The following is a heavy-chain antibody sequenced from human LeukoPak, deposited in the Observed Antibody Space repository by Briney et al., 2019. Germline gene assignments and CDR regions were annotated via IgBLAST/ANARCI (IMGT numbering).Heavy chain of an antibody. CDR1: GFTFSSYW. V-gene: IGHV3-7*01. J-gene: IGHJ4*02. CDR2: IKEDGSEK. D-gene: IGHD3-10*01. Sequence: GGSLRLSCAASGFTFSSYWMSWVRQAPGKGLEWVANIKEDGSEKYYVDSVKGRFTISRDNAKNSLNLQMSSLRAEDTAVYYCARARGSGRAGYWGQGTLVIVSS. CDR3: ARARGSGRAGY.